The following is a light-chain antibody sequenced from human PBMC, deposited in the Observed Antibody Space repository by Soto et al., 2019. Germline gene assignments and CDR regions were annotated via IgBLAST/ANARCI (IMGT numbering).Light chain of an antibody. CDR3: QQYNNYPWT. Sequence: DIQMTQSPSTLSASIGDRVSITCRSSQSISTWLAWYQQKPGKAPILLIYQSSSLESGVPSRFSGSGSGTEVNLTITSLQPDDFATYFCQQYNNYPWTFGQGTKVEIK. V-gene: IGKV1-5*03. J-gene: IGKJ1*01. CDR1: QSISTW. CDR2: QSS.